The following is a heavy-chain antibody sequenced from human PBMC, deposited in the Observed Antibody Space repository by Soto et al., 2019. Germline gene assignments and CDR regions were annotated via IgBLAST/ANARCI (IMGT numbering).Heavy chain of an antibody. D-gene: IGHD3-10*01. CDR2: IYYSGST. CDR1: GGSISSGCYY. V-gene: IGHV4-31*03. CDR3: ARADTMVRDNWFDP. Sequence: SETLSLTCPVSGGSISSGCYYWSWIRQHPGKGLEWIGYIYYSGSTYYNPSLKSRVTISVDTSKNQFSLKLSSVTAADTAVYYCARADTMVRDNWFDPWGQGTLVTVSS. J-gene: IGHJ5*02.